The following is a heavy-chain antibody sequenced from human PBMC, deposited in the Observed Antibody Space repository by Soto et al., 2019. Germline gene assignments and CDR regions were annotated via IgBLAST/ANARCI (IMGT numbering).Heavy chain of an antibody. CDR1: GFTFSDYY. Sequence: VQLVESGGGLVKPGGYLRLSCAASGFTFSDYYIAWVRQTPGKGLEWIAYIVSGSTYTNYADSVKGRFTISRDNDRESLFLEMNSLRADDTALYYCARVDGESRVDVWGHGTTVSVS. CDR3: ARVDGESRVDV. V-gene: IGHV3-11*06. CDR2: IVSGSTYT. J-gene: IGHJ6*02. D-gene: IGHD2-21*01.